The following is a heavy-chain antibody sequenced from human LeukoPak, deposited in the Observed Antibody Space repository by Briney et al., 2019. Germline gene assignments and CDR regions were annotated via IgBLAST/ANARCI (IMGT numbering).Heavy chain of an antibody. CDR3: ARAGKQLGVLDY. Sequence: PSETLPLTCTVSGDSISSYYWTWIRQPPGKGLEWIGYIYYSGSTNYNPSLKSRVTISVDTSKNQFSLKLSSVTAADTAVYYCARAGKQLGVLDYWGQGTLVTVSS. CDR1: GDSISSYY. D-gene: IGHD6-13*01. CDR2: IYYSGST. J-gene: IGHJ4*02. V-gene: IGHV4-59*01.